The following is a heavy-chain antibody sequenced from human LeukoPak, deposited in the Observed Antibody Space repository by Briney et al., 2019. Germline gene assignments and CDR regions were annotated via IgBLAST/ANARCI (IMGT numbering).Heavy chain of an antibody. J-gene: IGHJ4*02. CDR1: GGSIISYY. V-gene: IGHV4-59*01. CDR2: IYYSGST. D-gene: IGHD2-2*01. Sequence: SETLSLTCTVSGGSIISYYWSWIRQPPGKGLEWIGYIYYSGSTNYNPSLKSRVTISVDTSKNQFSLKLSSVTTADTAVYYCARLSSIQGGIDYWGQGTLVTVSS. CDR3: ARLSSIQGGIDY.